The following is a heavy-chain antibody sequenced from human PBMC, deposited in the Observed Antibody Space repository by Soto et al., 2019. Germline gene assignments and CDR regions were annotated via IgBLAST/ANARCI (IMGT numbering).Heavy chain of an antibody. V-gene: IGHV3-30-3*01. D-gene: IGHD3-9*01. J-gene: IGHJ4*02. Sequence: QVQLVESGGGVVQPGRSLRLSCAASGFTFSGYAMHWVRQAPGKGLEWVAVISYDGSNKYYADPVKGRFTISRDNSKNTLYLQMNGLRPEDAAVYYCARDQYDILTGPNYWGQGTLVTVSS. CDR1: GFTFSGYA. CDR3: ARDQYDILTGPNY. CDR2: ISYDGSNK.